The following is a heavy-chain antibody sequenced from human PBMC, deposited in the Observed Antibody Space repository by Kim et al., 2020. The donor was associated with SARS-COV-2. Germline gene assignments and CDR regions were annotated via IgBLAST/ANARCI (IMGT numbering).Heavy chain of an antibody. CDR1: GYTFTSYG. J-gene: IGHJ6*02. V-gene: IGHV1-18*01. CDR2: ISAYNGNT. D-gene: IGHD1-26*01. Sequence: ASVKVSCKASGYTFTSYGISWVRQAPGQGLEWMGWISAYNGNTNYAQKLQGRVTMTTDTSTSTAYMELRSLRSDDTAVYYCARSDDSGSYLGPQDYYYGMDVWGQGTTVTVSS. CDR3: ARSDDSGSYLGPQDYYYGMDV.